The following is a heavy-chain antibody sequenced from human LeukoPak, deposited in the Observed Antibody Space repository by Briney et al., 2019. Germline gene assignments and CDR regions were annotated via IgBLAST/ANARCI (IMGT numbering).Heavy chain of an antibody. CDR2: IIPIFGTA. V-gene: IGHV1-69*05. D-gene: IGHD6-19*01. CDR3: ARDAYSSGWYEGY. Sequence: GASVKVSCKASGGTFSSYAISWVRQAPGQGLEWMGGIIPIFGTANYAQKLQGRVTMTTDTSTSTAYMELRSLRSDDTAVYYCARDAYSSGWYEGYWGQGTLVTVSS. CDR1: GGTFSSYA. J-gene: IGHJ4*02.